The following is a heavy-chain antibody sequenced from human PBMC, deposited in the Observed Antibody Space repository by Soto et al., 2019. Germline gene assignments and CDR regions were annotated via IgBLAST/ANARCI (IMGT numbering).Heavy chain of an antibody. Sequence: ASVKVSCKASGYTFTSYGIIWVRQAPGQGLEWMGWISAYNGNTNYAQKLQGRVTMTTDTSTSTAYMELRSLRSDDTAVYYCAREIGYSYGYKYYYYGMDVWGQGTTVTVSS. CDR2: ISAYNGNT. J-gene: IGHJ6*02. D-gene: IGHD5-18*01. V-gene: IGHV1-18*01. CDR1: GYTFTSYG. CDR3: AREIGYSYGYKYYYYGMDV.